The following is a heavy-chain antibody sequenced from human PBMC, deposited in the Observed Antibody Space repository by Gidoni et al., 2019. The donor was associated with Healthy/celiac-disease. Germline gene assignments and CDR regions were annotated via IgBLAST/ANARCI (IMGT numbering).Heavy chain of an antibody. D-gene: IGHD4-17*01. V-gene: IGHV3-66*02. CDR3: ARRSLTSGYYGEEFDY. CDR2: IYSGGST. J-gene: IGHJ4*02. CDR1: GFTVSSNY. Sequence: EVQLVESGGGLVHPGGSLRLSCAASGFTVSSNYMSWVRQAPGKGLEWVSVIYSGGSTYYADSVKGRFTITRDNSKNTLYLQMNSLRAEDTAVYYCARRSLTSGYYGEEFDYWGQGTLVTVSS.